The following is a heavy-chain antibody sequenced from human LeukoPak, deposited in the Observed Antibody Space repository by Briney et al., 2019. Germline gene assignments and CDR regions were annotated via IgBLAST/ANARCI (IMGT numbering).Heavy chain of an antibody. J-gene: IGHJ4*02. CDR3: ARGSYYYGSGSYYSRLRGYDY. V-gene: IGHV4-34*01. CDR2: INHSGST. Sequence: SETLSLTCAVYGGSFSGYYWSWIRQPPGKGLEWIGEINHSGSTNYNPSLKSRVTISVDTSKNQFSLKLSSVTAADTAVYYCARGSYYYGSGSYYSRLRGYDYWGRGTLVTVSS. D-gene: IGHD3-10*01. CDR1: GGSFSGYY.